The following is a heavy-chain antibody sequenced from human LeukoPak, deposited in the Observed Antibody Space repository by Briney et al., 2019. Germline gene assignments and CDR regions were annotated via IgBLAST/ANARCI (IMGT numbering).Heavy chain of an antibody. D-gene: IGHD1-26*01. V-gene: IGHV1-2*02. CDR2: INPNSGGT. CDR1: GYTFTGYY. CDR3: ARDRHSGSSGDY. J-gene: IGHJ4*02. Sequence: ASVKVSCKASGYTFTGYYMHWVRQAPGQGLEWMGWINPNSGGTNYAQKFQGRVTMTRDTSISTAYMELSRLRSDDTAVYYCARDRHSGSSGDYWGQGTLVTVSS.